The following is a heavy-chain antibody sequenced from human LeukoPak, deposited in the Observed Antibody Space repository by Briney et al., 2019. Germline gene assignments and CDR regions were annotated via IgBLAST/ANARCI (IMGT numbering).Heavy chain of an antibody. V-gene: IGHV3-21*01. D-gene: IGHD6-13*01. CDR3: ASLSSSWPTA. CDR2: ISSSSSYI. Sequence: GGSLRLSCAASGFTFSSYSMNWVRQAPGKGLEWVLSISSSSSYIYYADSVKGRFTISRDNAKNSLYLQMNSLRAEDTAVYYCASLSSSWPTAWGQGTLVTVSS. CDR1: GFTFSSYS. J-gene: IGHJ5*02.